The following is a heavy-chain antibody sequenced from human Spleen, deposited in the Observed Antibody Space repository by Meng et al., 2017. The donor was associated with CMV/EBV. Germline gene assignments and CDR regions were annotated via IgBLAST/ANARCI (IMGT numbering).Heavy chain of an antibody. V-gene: IGHV1-18*01. D-gene: IGHD3-22*01. CDR3: ARTGNSSGYHDY. Sequence: QVQTVQSWADMKKPGASVRVSCKTSGYTFASNAISWVRQAPGQGLEWMGWSSAYNGNTNYAQKFQGRVTMTTETSTSTGYMELRSLRSDDTAVYFCARTGNSSGYHDYWGQGTLVTVSS. CDR2: SSAYNGNT. CDR1: GYTFASNA. J-gene: IGHJ4*02.